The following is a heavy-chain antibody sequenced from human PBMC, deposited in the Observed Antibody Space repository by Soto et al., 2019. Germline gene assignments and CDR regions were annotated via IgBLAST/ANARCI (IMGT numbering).Heavy chain of an antibody. J-gene: IGHJ3*01. D-gene: IGHD1-1*01. V-gene: IGHV3-48*04. Sequence: EVQLVESGGGLVQPGGSLRLSCAASGFSFSIYSMNWVRQAPGKGLEWVSYISSSSGTIYYADSVKGRFTISRDNAKNSLYLQMNSLRAEDTAVYYCASYNWNDVKAFDFWAQGTMVTVSS. CDR1: GFSFSIYS. CDR2: ISSSSGTI. CDR3: ASYNWNDVKAFDF.